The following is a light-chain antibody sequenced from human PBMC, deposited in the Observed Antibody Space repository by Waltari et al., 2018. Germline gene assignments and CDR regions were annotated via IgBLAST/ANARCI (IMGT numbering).Light chain of an antibody. Sequence: QSALTQPASVSGSPGQSITISCTGISRDIGGYNYISWYQQHPGKAPKVVVFDVSYRSSGVSNLFAGPKSGNTASLTISGRQAEHEANYYCNSYTSSHGLVFGTGTKVTVL. CDR1: SRDIGGYNY. V-gene: IGLV2-14*03. CDR2: DVS. J-gene: IGLJ1*01. CDR3: NSYTSSHGLV.